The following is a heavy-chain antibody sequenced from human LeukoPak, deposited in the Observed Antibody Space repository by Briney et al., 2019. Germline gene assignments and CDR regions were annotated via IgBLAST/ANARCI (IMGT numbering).Heavy chain of an antibody. Sequence: GGSLRLSCAASGFTFSSYGMHWVRQAPGKGLEWVAVISYDGSNKYYADSVKGRFTISRDNSKNTLYLQMNSLRAEDTAVYYYAKDGSSSGFDYWGQGTLVTVSS. CDR3: AKDGSSSGFDY. V-gene: IGHV3-30*18. CDR1: GFTFSSYG. J-gene: IGHJ4*02. D-gene: IGHD6-13*01. CDR2: ISYDGSNK.